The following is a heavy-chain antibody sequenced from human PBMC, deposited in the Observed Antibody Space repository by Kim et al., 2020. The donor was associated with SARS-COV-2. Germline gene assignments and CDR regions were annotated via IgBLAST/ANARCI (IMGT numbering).Heavy chain of an antibody. J-gene: IGHJ4*02. CDR3: ATQLRRHFRRDDLYFDY. D-gene: IGHD2-2*01. Sequence: VKGRFTISRDNSKNTLYLQMGSLRAEDMAVYYCATQLRRHFRRDDLYFDYWGQGTLVTVSS. V-gene: IGHV3-64*01.